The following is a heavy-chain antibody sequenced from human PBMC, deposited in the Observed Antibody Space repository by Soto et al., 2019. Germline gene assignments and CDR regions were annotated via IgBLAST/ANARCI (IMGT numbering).Heavy chain of an antibody. V-gene: IGHV1-18*01. CDR1: GYTFTSSG. CDR3: ARDIYEAAAGYYYYGMDV. CDR2: ISAYNGNT. D-gene: IGHD6-13*01. J-gene: IGHJ6*02. Sequence: ASVKVSCKASGYTFTSSGISWLRQAPGQGLEWMGWISAYNGNTNYAQKLQGRVTMTTDTSTSTAYMELRSLRSDDTAVYYCARDIYEAAAGYYYYGMDVWGQGTTVTAP.